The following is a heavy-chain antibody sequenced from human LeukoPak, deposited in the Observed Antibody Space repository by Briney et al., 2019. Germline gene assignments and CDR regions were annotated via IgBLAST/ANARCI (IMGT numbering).Heavy chain of an antibody. CDR1: GFTFSSYA. V-gene: IGHV3-30-3*01. J-gene: IGHJ4*02. CDR3: ARDGTEGDYVDY. D-gene: IGHD1-14*01. Sequence: GGSLRLSCAASGFTFSSYAMHWVRQAPGKGLEWVAVISYDGSNKYYADSVKGRFTISRDNSKNMLYLQMNSLRAEDTAVYYCARDGTEGDYVDYWGQGTLVTVSS. CDR2: ISYDGSNK.